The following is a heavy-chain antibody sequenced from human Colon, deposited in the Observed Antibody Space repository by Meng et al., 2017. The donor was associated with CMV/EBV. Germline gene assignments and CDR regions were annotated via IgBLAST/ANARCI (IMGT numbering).Heavy chain of an antibody. CDR2: ISSRSTYI. CDR1: GFTFTDYS. J-gene: IGHJ4*02. D-gene: IGHD1-14*01. CDR3: ARAPGNYLSPYYFDF. V-gene: IGHV3-21*01. Sequence: GESLKISCAASGFTFTDYSINWVRQAPGKGLEWVSSISSRSTYISYGDSVKGRFTVSRDDAKNSLYLQMDSLSAEDTAVYYCARAPGNYLSPYYFDFWGQETLVTVSS.